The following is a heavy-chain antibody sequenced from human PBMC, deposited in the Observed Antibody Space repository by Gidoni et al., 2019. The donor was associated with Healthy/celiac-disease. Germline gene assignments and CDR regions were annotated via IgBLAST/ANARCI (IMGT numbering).Heavy chain of an antibody. CDR3: AKDKSVAGTGWFDP. CDR1: GFPFDDYA. V-gene: IGHV3-43D*03. CDR2: ISWDGGST. J-gene: IGHJ5*02. D-gene: IGHD6-13*01. Sequence: EVQLVESGGVVVQPGGSLRLSCAASGFPFDDYAMHWVRQAPGKGLEWVSLISWDGGSTYYADSVKGRFTISRDNSKNSLYLQMNSLRAEDTALYYCAKDKSVAGTGWFDPWGQGTLVTVSS.